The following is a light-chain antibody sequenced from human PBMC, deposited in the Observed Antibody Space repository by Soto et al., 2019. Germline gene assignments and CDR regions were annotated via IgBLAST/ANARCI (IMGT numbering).Light chain of an antibody. CDR1: SSDIGGYNS. CDR3: SSYTDRKNLV. V-gene: IGLV2-8*01. J-gene: IGLJ1*01. CDR2: DVT. Sequence: QSVLTQSPSSSGPAGQSVTISCTGTSSDIGGYNSVSWYQQHPGKAPKVMIYDVTKRPSGVPDRFSGSKSGNTASLTVSALQAEDEADYYCSSYTDRKNLVFGTGTKVTVL.